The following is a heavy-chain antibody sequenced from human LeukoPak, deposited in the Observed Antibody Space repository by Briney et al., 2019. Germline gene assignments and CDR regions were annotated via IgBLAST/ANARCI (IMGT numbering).Heavy chain of an antibody. CDR1: GGSISSSSYY. Sequence: PSETLSLTCTVSGGSISSSSYYWGWIRQPPGKGLEWIGSIYYSGSTYYNPSLKSRVTISVDTSKNQFSLKLSSVTAADTAVYYCARVSSGYYRYYMDVWGKGTTVTISS. V-gene: IGHV4-39*01. CDR2: IYYSGST. J-gene: IGHJ6*03. D-gene: IGHD3-22*01. CDR3: ARVSSGYYRYYMDV.